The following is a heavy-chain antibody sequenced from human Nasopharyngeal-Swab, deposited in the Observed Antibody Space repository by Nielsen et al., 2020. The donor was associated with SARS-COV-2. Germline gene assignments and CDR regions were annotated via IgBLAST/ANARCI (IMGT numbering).Heavy chain of an antibody. D-gene: IGHD3-16*01. J-gene: IGHJ4*02. CDR2: ISVSGGNT. V-gene: IGHV3-23*01. Sequence: GESLKISCAVSGFTFSAYALSWVRQAPGKGLEWVSGISVSGGNTYYADSVAGRFTLFRDNSNSRLFLQINSLRAEDTAVYYCARASWGLSVFDRWGQGTLVTVSS. CDR3: ARASWGLSVFDR. CDR1: GFTFSAYA.